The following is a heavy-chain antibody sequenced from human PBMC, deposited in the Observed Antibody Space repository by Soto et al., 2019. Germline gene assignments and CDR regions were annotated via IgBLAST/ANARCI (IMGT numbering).Heavy chain of an antibody. V-gene: IGHV3-23*01. J-gene: IGHJ4*02. CDR2: ISGSGGNT. CDR1: GFTFSNYA. Sequence: GGSLRLSCAASGFTFSNYAMGWVRQAPGKGLEWVSSISGSGGNTFYADFVKGRFTISRDNPKNTLFLQMNSLRAEDTAVYYCANSPATVVITNFDSWGQGTLVTVSS. D-gene: IGHD2-21*01. CDR3: ANSPATVVITNFDS.